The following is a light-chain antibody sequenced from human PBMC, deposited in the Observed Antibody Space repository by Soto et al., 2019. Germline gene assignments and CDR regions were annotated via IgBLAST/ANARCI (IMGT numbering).Light chain of an antibody. J-gene: IGKJ4*01. Sequence: AIQLTQSPSYLSASVGDRVNISCRASQGVRNALDWYKQKPGQALKLMIYDASSLESGVPSGFSGTGSGTDFTLTSSSLQPEDFAPYYCQPSNNYFGGGTKVDIK. CDR3: QPSNNY. CDR1: QGVRNA. V-gene: IGKV1D-13*01. CDR2: DAS.